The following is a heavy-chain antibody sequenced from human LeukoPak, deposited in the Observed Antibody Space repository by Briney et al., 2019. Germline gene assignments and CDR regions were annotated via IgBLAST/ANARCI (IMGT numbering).Heavy chain of an antibody. Sequence: PSETLSLTCTVSGGSISSGDYYWSWIRQPPGKGLEWIGEINHSGSTNYNPSLKSRVTISVDTSKNQFSLKLSSVTAADTAVYYCAMGEDYDFDYWGQGTLVTVSS. D-gene: IGHD3-3*01. CDR1: GGSISSGDYY. V-gene: IGHV4-39*07. CDR3: AMGEDYDFDY. CDR2: INHSGST. J-gene: IGHJ4*02.